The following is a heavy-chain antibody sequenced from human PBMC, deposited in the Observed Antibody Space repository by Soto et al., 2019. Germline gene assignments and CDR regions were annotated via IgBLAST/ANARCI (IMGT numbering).Heavy chain of an antibody. CDR1: GGSISSSSYY. V-gene: IGHV4-39*01. D-gene: IGHD1-26*01. CDR3: ARQQQSGELPLLDY. CDR2: IYYSGST. J-gene: IGHJ4*02. Sequence: PSETLSLTCTVSGGSISSSSYYWGCIRQPPGKGLEWIGSIYYSGSTYYNPSLKSRVTISVDTSKNQFSLKLSSVTAADTAVYYCARQQQSGELPLLDYWGQGTLVTVSS.